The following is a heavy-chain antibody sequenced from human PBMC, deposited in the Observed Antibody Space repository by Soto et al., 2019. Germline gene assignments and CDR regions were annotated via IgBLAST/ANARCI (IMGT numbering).Heavy chain of an antibody. CDR3: ASSGVPPPDFDY. V-gene: IGHV4-31*03. J-gene: IGHJ4*02. CDR2: IYYSGST. CDR1: GGSISSRGYY. D-gene: IGHD2-8*01. Sequence: SETLSLTCTVSGGSISSRGYYWSWISQHPGKGLEWIGYIYYSGSTYYNPSLKSRVTIPVDTSKNQFSLKLSSVTAADTAVYYCASSGVPPPDFDYWGQGTLVTVSS.